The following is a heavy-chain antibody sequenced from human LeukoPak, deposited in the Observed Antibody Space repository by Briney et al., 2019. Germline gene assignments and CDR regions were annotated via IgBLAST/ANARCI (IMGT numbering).Heavy chain of an antibody. D-gene: IGHD1-1*01. J-gene: IGHJ4*02. Sequence: ASVKVSCKASGYTFTAYYMHWVRQAPGRGLEWMGWIDPKRGGTIYAQNFQGRVTMTRDTSISTVYMELSRLTSDDTAVYYCARGPTCGTDYWGQGTLVTVSS. V-gene: IGHV1-2*02. CDR3: ARGPTCGTDY. CDR2: IDPKRGGT. CDR1: GYTFTAYY.